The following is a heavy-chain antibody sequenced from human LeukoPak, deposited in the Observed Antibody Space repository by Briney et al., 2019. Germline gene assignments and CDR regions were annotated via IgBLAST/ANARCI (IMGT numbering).Heavy chain of an antibody. D-gene: IGHD1-1*01. J-gene: IGHJ4*02. CDR1: GFTFNNYA. CDR2: VTGRGGST. V-gene: IGHV3-23*01. CDR3: AKGGPWTDHSFDY. Sequence: PGGSLRLSCAASGFTFNNYAMSWVRQAPGKGLEWVAGVTGRGGSTYYADSVKGRFTISRDNSKNTLYLQMNSLRAEDTAVYYCAKGGPWTDHSFDYWGQGTLVTVSS.